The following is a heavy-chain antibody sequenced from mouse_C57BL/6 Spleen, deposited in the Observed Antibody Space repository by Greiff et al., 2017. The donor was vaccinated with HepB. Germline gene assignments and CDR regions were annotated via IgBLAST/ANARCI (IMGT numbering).Heavy chain of an antibody. CDR1: GFNIKNTY. CDR2: IDPANGNT. Sequence: EVQLVESVAELVRPGASVKLSCTASGFNIKNTYMHWVKQRPEQGLEWIGRIDPANGNTKYAPKFQGKATITADTSSNTAYLQLSSLTSEDTAIYYCARSPYYYGSSPYFDYWGQGTTLTVSS. V-gene: IGHV14-3*01. J-gene: IGHJ2*01. D-gene: IGHD1-1*01. CDR3: ARSPYYYGSSPYFDY.